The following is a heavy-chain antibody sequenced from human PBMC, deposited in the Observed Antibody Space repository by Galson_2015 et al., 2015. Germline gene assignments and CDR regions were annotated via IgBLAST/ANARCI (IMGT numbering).Heavy chain of an antibody. CDR1: GSTFRSLA. J-gene: IGHJ4*02. Sequence: SVKVSCKASGSTFRSLAVSWVRQVPGQGLEWLGGITPVFGTPSYAGKFQGRVIITADESTNTAYMELSSLRSEDTALYYCARNSSGYYVLWGQGTLVTVSS. CDR3: ARNSSGYYVL. CDR2: ITPVFGTP. V-gene: IGHV1-69*13. D-gene: IGHD3-22*01.